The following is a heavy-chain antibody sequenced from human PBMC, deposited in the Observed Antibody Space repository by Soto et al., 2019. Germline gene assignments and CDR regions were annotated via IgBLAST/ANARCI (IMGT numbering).Heavy chain of an antibody. CDR2: ISGSGGST. CDR3: AKGPSVWSPFDF. V-gene: IGHV3-23*01. CDR1: GFTFRSNG. J-gene: IGHJ3*01. Sequence: PGGLHRHSYTAYGFTFRSNGMRWVCQEPGKGLEWVSAISGSGGSTYYADSVKGRFTISRDNSKNTLYLQINSLRAEDTAVYYGAKGPSVWSPFDFWGQGTMVTV. D-gene: IGHD3-10*01.